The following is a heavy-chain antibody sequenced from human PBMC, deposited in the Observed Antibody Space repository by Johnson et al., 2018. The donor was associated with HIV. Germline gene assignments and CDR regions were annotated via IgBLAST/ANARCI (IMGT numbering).Heavy chain of an antibody. D-gene: IGHD6-13*01. CDR1: GFTFSDYY. CDR3: ASFAAAGDAFDI. Sequence: VQLVESGGGLVKPGGSLRLSCAASGFTFSDYYMSWIRQAPGKGPEWISYIRTSSSTIYYADSVKGRFTISRDNAKNSLYLQMDSLRAEDTAVYYCASFAAAGDAFDIWGQGTMVTVSS. CDR2: IRTSSSTI. V-gene: IGHV3-11*04. J-gene: IGHJ3*02.